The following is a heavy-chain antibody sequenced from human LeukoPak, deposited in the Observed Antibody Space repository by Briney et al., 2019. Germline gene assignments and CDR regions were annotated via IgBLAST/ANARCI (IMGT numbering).Heavy chain of an antibody. J-gene: IGHJ4*02. CDR3: ATTRRMLVVAATPLGY. CDR2: ISYDGSNK. Sequence: PGRSLRLSCAASGFTFSSYGMHWVRQAPGKGLEWVAVISYDGSNKYYADSVKGRFTTSRDNSKNTLYLQMNSLRAEDTAVYYCATTRRMLVVAATPLGYWGQGTLVTVSS. V-gene: IGHV3-30*03. CDR1: GFTFSSYG. D-gene: IGHD2-15*01.